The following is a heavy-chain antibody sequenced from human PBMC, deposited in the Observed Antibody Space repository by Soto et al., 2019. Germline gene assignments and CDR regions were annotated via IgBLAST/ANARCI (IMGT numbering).Heavy chain of an antibody. J-gene: IGHJ3*02. CDR3: ARTSPGDIVVTLGNDAFHI. CDR1: GGYISSSSYY. V-gene: IGHV4-39*01. D-gene: IGHD5-12*01. CDR2: ISYSGST. Sequence: QLQLQESGPGLVKPSETLSLTCTVSGGYISSSSYYWGWIRQPPGKGLAWIGCISYSGSTYYNPSLKSRFTISVDKSDSKWSLELRAVISAATAVYYCARTSPGDIVVTLGNDAFHIWGHGTMVTVSS.